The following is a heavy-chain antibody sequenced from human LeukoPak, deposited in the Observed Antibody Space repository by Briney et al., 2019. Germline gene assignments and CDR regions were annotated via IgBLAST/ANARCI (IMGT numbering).Heavy chain of an antibody. D-gene: IGHD4/OR15-4a*01. V-gene: IGHV4-59*01. J-gene: IGHJ4*02. Sequence: PSETLSLTCTVSGGSISSYYWSWVRQPPGKGLEWIGYLYYSGSTNYNPSLKSRVTISVDTSKNQFSLKVSSVTAADTAVYYCARMGAIAGASANPDHWGQGTLVTVSS. CDR2: LYYSGST. CDR1: GGSISSYY. CDR3: ARMGAIAGASANPDH.